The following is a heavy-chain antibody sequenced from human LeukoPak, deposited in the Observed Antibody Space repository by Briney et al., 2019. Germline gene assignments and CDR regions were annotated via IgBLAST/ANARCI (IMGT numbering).Heavy chain of an antibody. J-gene: IGHJ5*02. CDR3: AREICSSTSCYYLDL. V-gene: IGHV4-61*02. D-gene: IGHD2-2*01. CDR1: GGSISSGSYY. Sequence: SQTLSLTCTVSGGSISSGSYYWSWIRQPAGKGLEWIGRIYTSGSTNYNPSLKSRVTISVDTSKNQFSLKLSSVTAADTAVYYCAREICSSTSCYYLDLWGQGTLVTVSS. CDR2: IYTSGST.